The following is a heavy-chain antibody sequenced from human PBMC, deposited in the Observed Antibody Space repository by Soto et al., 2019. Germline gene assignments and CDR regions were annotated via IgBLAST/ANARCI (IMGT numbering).Heavy chain of an antibody. Sequence: EVQLLESGGDLGQPGGSLRLSCVASGYVFSNYAMAWVRQVPGKGLQWVSRIDGSGAAHYGDSVKGRFTMSRDNSKNTLILQLDRLGVADTAVYFCAREDSNRGFDFDAWGQGTWVAVSS. J-gene: IGHJ3*01. CDR3: AREDSNRGFDFDA. CDR2: IDGSGAA. CDR1: GYVFSNYA. D-gene: IGHD2-8*01. V-gene: IGHV3-23*01.